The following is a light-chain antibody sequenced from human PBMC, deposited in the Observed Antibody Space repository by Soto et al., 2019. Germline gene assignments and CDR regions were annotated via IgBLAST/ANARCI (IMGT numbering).Light chain of an antibody. Sequence: QSALTQPRSVSGSPGQSVTISCTGTTSDIGVYNYVSWYQQNSGKAPKVMIYDVNERPSGVPDRFSGSKSGNTASLTISGLQAEDEADYYCCSYAGNFAFVFGGGTQLTVL. CDR1: TSDIGVYNY. CDR2: DVN. V-gene: IGLV2-11*01. CDR3: CSYAGNFAFV. J-gene: IGLJ2*01.